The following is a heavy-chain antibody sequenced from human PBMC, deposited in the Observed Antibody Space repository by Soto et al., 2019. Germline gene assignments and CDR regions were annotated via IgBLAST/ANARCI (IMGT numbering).Heavy chain of an antibody. J-gene: IGHJ4*02. CDR1: GFTFSSYA. V-gene: IGHV3-23*01. D-gene: IGHD3-9*01. CDR2: ISGSGGST. CDR3: AKGNFLTGYYDY. Sequence: GGSLRLSCAASGFTFSSYAMSWVRQAPGKGLEWVSAISGSGGSTYYADSVKGRFTISRDNSKNTLYLQMNSLGAEDTAVYYCAKGNFLTGYYDYWGQGTLVTVSS.